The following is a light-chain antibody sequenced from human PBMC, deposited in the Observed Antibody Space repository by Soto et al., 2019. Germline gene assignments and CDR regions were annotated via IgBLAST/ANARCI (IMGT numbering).Light chain of an antibody. V-gene: IGKV3-20*01. CDR2: GAS. Sequence: EIVLTQSPGTLSLSPGERATLSCRASQSVNNNHLAWYQQKPGQAPRLVIYGASNRATGIPDRFSGFGSGTDFTLTISRLEPEDFAVYYCQQYRGSPPLTFGGGTKVDIK. CDR3: QQYRGSPPLT. J-gene: IGKJ4*01. CDR1: QSVNNNH.